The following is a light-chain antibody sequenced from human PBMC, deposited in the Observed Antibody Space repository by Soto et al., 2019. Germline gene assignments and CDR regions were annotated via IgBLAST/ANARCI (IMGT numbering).Light chain of an antibody. CDR3: QQFATLPPT. CDR2: DAS. Sequence: DIPMTQSPSSLSASVGDRVTISCQASQDISDELNWYLQRPGKAPELLIYDASNLETGVSSRFSGSGSATDFTLNIANLQPEDVGTYFCQQFATLPPTLGPGTKV. CDR1: QDISDE. V-gene: IGKV1-33*01. J-gene: IGKJ3*01.